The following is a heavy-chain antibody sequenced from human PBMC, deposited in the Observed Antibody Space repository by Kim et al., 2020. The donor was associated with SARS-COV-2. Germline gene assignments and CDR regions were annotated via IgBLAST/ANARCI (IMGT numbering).Heavy chain of an antibody. CDR3: ARGIAAAKIGMDV. D-gene: IGHD6-13*01. J-gene: IGHJ6*02. V-gene: IGHV3-13*01. Sequence: YPGSVKDGFTISIKNAKNSLYLQMNSLRAGDTAVYYCARGIAAAKIGMDVWGQGTTVPVSS.